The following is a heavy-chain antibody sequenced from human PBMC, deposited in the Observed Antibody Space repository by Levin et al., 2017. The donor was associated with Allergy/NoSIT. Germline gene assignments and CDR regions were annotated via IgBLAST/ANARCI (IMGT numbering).Heavy chain of an antibody. CDR1: GFTITDYA. CDR3: AKTGGYISAGFDA. V-gene: IGHV3-23*01. D-gene: IGHD5-18*01. CDR2: VSGDGLLT. J-gene: IGHJ4*02. Sequence: GGSLRLSCAASGFTITDYAMAWVRQAPGKGLDWVSGVSGDGLLTYYVDSVKVRFTISRAKSKNTLYLQMSSLRTEDTAFYSCAKTGGYISAGFDAWGQGTLVTVAS.